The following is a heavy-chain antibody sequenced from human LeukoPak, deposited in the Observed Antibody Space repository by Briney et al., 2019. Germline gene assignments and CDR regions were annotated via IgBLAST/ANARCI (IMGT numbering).Heavy chain of an antibody. J-gene: IGHJ5*02. V-gene: IGHV1-18*04. CDR1: GYTFTSYY. D-gene: IGHD4-17*01. Sequence: GASVKVSCKASGYTFTSYYMHWVRQAPGQGLEWMGWISAYNGNTNYAQKLQGRVTMTTDTSTSTAYMELRSLRSDDTAVYYCARDGDYAGNWFDPWGQGTLVTVSS. CDR2: ISAYNGNT. CDR3: ARDGDYAGNWFDP.